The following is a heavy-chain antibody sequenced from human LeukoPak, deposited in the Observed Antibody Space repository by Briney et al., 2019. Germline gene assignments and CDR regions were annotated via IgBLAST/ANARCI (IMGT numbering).Heavy chain of an antibody. Sequence: GGSLRLSCAASGFTFSNYGMHWVRQAPGKGLEWVAVISYDGSNKYYADSMKGRFTVSRDNSKNTLYLQMNSLRGEDTAVYYCAKDQSWTLRRFDYWGQGTLVTVSS. V-gene: IGHV3-30*18. CDR3: AKDQSWTLRRFDY. CDR2: ISYDGSNK. CDR1: GFTFSNYG. J-gene: IGHJ4*02. D-gene: IGHD3/OR15-3a*01.